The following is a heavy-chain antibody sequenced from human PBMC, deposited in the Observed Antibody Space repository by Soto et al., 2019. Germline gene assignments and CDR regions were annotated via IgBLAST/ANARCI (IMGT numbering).Heavy chain of an antibody. D-gene: IGHD3-9*01. Sequence: ASVKVSCKVSGYTLTELSMHWVRQAPGKGLEWMGGFDPEDGETIYAQKFQGRVTMTEDTSTDTAYMELSSLRSEDTAVYYCATAKSPGVLRYFDWLSSDPYYFDYWGQGTLVTVSS. J-gene: IGHJ4*02. CDR1: GYTLTELS. CDR3: ATAKSPGVLRYFDWLSSDPYYFDY. CDR2: FDPEDGET. V-gene: IGHV1-24*01.